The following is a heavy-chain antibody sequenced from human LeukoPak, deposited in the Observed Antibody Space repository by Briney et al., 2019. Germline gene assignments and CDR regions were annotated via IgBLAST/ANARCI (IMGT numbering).Heavy chain of an antibody. CDR2: IYPGDSDT. V-gene: IGHV5-51*01. CDR1: GYSFTSYW. Sequence: GESLKFSCKGSGYSFTSYWIGWVRQMPGKGLEWMGIIYPGDSDTRYSPSFQGQVTISADKSISTAYLQWSSLKASDTAMYYCAKIDRQYCSRSSCYALDYWGQGTQVTVSS. CDR3: AKIDRQYCSRSSCYALDY. D-gene: IGHD2-2*01. J-gene: IGHJ4*02.